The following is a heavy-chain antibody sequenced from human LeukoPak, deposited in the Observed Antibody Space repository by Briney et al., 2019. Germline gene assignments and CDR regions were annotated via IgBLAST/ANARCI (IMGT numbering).Heavy chain of an antibody. CDR3: AKDQRAQVLRFLEWLLLAYIQH. D-gene: IGHD3-3*01. J-gene: IGHJ1*01. V-gene: IGHV3-7*01. CDR1: GGSITTYY. Sequence: PSETLSLTCTVSGGSITTYYWSWIRQPPGKGLEWMANIKQDGSEKYYVDFVKGRFTISGDNAKNSLYLQMNSLRAEDTAVYYCAKDQRAQVLRFLEWLLLAYIQHWGQGTLVTVSS. CDR2: IKQDGSEK.